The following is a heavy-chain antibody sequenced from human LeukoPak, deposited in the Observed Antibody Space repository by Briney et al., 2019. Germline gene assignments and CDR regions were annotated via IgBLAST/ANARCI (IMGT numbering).Heavy chain of an antibody. CDR3: ARDGHSSSWYEAKNILDY. Sequence: ASVKVSCKASGYTFTSYYMHWVRQAPRQGLEWMGIINPSGGSTSYAQKFQGRVTMTRDTSTSTVYMELSSLRSEDTAVYYRARDGHSSSWYEAKNILDYWGQGTLVTVSS. V-gene: IGHV1-46*01. D-gene: IGHD6-13*01. CDR1: GYTFTSYY. J-gene: IGHJ4*02. CDR2: INPSGGST.